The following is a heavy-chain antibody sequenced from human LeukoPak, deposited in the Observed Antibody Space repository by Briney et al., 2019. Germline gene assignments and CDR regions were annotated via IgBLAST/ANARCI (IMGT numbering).Heavy chain of an antibody. D-gene: IGHD2-2*01. CDR1: GFTFSNYW. CDR3: ARDGHCSSTSCYYFDY. Sequence: GGSLRLSCAASGFTFSNYWIHWVRQAPGKGLVWVSRINSDGSSTSYADSVKGRFTIPRDDAKNTLYLQMNSLRAEDTAVYYCARDGHCSSTSCYYFDYWGQGTLVTVSS. J-gene: IGHJ4*02. CDR2: INSDGSST. V-gene: IGHV3-74*01.